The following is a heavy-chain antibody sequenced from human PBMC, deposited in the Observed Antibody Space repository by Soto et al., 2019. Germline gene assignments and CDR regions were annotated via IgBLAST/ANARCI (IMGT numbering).Heavy chain of an antibody. CDR1: GGSISSSSYY. D-gene: IGHD1-1*01. CDR3: ARRNFPPTFDY. V-gene: IGHV4-39*01. CDR2: IYYSGST. Sequence: SETLSLTCTVSGGSISSSSYYWGWIRQPPGKGLEWIGSIYYSGSTYYNPSLKSRVTISVDTSKNQFSLKLSSVTAADTAVYYCARRNFPPTFDYWGQGTLVTVSS. J-gene: IGHJ4*02.